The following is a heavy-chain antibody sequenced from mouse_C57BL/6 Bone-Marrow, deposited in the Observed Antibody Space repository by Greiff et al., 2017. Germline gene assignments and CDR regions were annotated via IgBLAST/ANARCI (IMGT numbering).Heavy chain of an antibody. D-gene: IGHD1-1*01. CDR3: ARGLLRLDY. J-gene: IGHJ2*01. Sequence: QVQLQQPGAELVRPGSSVKLSCKASGYTFTSYWMDWVKQRPGQGLEWIGNIYTSDSETHYNQKFKDKATLTVDNSSSTAYMQLSSLTSEDSAFYYCARGLLRLDYWGQGTTLTVSS. V-gene: IGHV1-61*01. CDR2: IYTSDSET. CDR1: GYTFTSYW.